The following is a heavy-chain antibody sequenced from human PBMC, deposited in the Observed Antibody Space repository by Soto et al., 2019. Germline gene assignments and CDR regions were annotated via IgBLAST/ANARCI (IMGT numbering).Heavy chain of an antibody. CDR2: IYYSGST. J-gene: IGHJ4*02. Sequence: SETLSLTCTVSGGSISSGGYYWSWIRQHPGKGLEWIGYIYYSGSTYYNPSLKSRVTISVDTSKNQFSLKLSSVTAADTAVYYCAREGEAARPIDYWGQGTLVTVSS. CDR3: AREGEAARPIDY. V-gene: IGHV4-31*03. D-gene: IGHD6-6*01. CDR1: GGSISSGGYY.